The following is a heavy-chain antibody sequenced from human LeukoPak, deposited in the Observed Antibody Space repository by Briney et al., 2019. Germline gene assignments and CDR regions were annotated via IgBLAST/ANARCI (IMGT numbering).Heavy chain of an antibody. CDR3: ARSLYSSSWYDY. D-gene: IGHD6-13*01. CDR2: IYTSGST. V-gene: IGHV4-61*02. J-gene: IGHJ4*02. CDR1: GGSISSGSYY. Sequence: TLSLTCTVSGGSISSGSYYWSWIRQPAGKGLEWIGRIYTSGSTNYNPSLKSRVTMSVDTSKNQFSLKLSSVTAADTAVYYCARSLYSSSWYDYWGQGTLVTVSS.